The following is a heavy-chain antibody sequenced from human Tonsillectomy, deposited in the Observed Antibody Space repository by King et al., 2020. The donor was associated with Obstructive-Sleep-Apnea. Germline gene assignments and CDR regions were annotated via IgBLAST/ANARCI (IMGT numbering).Heavy chain of an antibody. CDR2: IYYSGST. J-gene: IGHJ4*02. D-gene: IGHD5-24*01. CDR3: ARDRTGYNRYFDY. Sequence: QLQESGPGLVKPSETLSLTCTVSGGSISSSSYYWGWIRQPPGKGLEWIGSIYYSGSTYYNPSLKSRVTISVYTSKNQFSLKLSSVTAADTAVYYCARDRTGYNRYFDYWGQGTLVTVSS. CDR1: GGSISSSSYY. V-gene: IGHV4-39*07.